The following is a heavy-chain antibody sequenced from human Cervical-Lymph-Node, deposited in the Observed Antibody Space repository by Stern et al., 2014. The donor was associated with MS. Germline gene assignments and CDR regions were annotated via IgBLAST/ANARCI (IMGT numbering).Heavy chain of an antibody. CDR1: GYTFTNYW. CDR3: ARRTCSGDTCYTY. J-gene: IGHJ4*02. V-gene: IGHV5-51*01. D-gene: IGHD2-15*01. CDR2: IYPGDSDT. Sequence: VQLVESGAEVRKPGESLKISCKGSGYTFTNYWIGWVRQMPGKGLEWMGIIYPGDSDTRYTPPFQCHVTISADNSISTAYLQWISLKASDTAMYYCARRTCSGDTCYTYWGQGTLVTVSS.